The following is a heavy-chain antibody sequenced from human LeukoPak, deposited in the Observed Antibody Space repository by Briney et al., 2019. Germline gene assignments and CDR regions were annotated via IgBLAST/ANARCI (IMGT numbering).Heavy chain of an antibody. CDR3: ARAGKSTVTRGYFDY. CDR2: IYHSGST. CDR1: GGSISSYY. Sequence: SETLSLTCTVSGGSISSYYWSWIRQPPGKGLEWIGYIYHSGSTYYNPSLKSRVTISVDRSKNQFSLKLSSATAADTAVYYCARAGKSTVTRGYFDYWGQGTLVTVSS. D-gene: IGHD4-11*01. V-gene: IGHV4-59*12. J-gene: IGHJ4*02.